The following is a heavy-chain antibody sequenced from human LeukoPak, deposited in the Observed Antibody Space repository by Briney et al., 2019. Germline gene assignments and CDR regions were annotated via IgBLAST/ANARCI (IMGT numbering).Heavy chain of an antibody. V-gene: IGHV4-59*08. J-gene: IGHJ4*02. D-gene: IGHD3-16*02. Sequence: PSETLSLTCAVSGGSISGHFWSWIRQPPGKGLEWIGYIHYSGSMNYNPSLKSRVTISVDTSKNQFSLKLSSVTAADTAVYYCARLLYLKSYFDYWGQGTLVTVSS. CDR1: GGSISGHF. CDR3: ARLLYLKSYFDY. CDR2: IHYSGSM.